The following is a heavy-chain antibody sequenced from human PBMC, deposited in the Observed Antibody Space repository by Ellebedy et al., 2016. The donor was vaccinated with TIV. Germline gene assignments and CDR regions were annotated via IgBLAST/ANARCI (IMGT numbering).Heavy chain of an antibody. D-gene: IGHD4-23*01. V-gene: IGHV3-74*01. CDR3: ARDTHNGGNCVPDY. J-gene: IGHJ4*02. Sequence: GESLKISCAASGFTFGSYWMHWVRQAPGKGPAWVSRIDSDGSTTTYADSVKGRFTISRDNAKNTLYLQMHSLSAEDTAVYYCARDTHNGGNCVPDYWGQGTLVTVSS. CDR1: GFTFGSYW. CDR2: IDSDGSTT.